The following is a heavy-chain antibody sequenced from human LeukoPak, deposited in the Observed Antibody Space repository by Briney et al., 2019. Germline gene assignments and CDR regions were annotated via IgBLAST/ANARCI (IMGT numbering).Heavy chain of an antibody. J-gene: IGHJ6*03. V-gene: IGHV1-18*01. Sequence: ASVKVSCKASGYTFTSYGISWVRQAPGQGLEWMGWISAYNGNTNYAQKLQGRVTMTTDTSTSTAYMELRSLRSDDTAVYYCARVPSGYYYYYYMDVWGKGTTVTISS. D-gene: IGHD6-19*01. CDR3: ARVPSGYYYYYYMDV. CDR1: GYTFTSYG. CDR2: ISAYNGNT.